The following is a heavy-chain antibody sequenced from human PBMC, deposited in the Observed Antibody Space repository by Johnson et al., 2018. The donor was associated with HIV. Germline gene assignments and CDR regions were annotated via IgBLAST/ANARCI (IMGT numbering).Heavy chain of an antibody. D-gene: IGHD6-19*01. CDR1: GFTFSSYW. CDR2: IKQAGSEK. CDR3: ARKGWVDAFDI. V-gene: IGHV3-7*05. J-gene: IGHJ3*02. Sequence: VQLVESGGGLVQPGGSLRLSCAASGFTFSSYWMSWVRQAPGKGLEGVANIKQAGSEKYHVDSVKGRFTISRDNAKNSLYLQMNSLRAEDTAVYYCARKGWVDAFDIWGQGTMVTVSS.